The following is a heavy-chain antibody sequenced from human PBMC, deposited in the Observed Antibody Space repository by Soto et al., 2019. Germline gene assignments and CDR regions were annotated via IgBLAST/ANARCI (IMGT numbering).Heavy chain of an antibody. J-gene: IGHJ6*04. Sequence: RASLRISCAASGFTLSSYSMHWFRQDPGKGLVWVSRLNGDGSSTSYADSVKGRFTNSRDNAKNTLYLQMNSLRAEDTAVYYCARGYWATDYYCYYCDVVWGKG. V-gene: IGHV3-74*01. CDR2: LNGDGSST. CDR1: GFTLSSYS. CDR3: ARGYWATDYYCYYCDVV. D-gene: IGHD2-8*02.